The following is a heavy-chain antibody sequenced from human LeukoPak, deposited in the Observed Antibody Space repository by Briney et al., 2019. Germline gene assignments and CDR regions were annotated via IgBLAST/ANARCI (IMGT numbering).Heavy chain of an antibody. CDR2: IYYSGST. CDR3: ARMVYYDSSGYYFRRIFDY. J-gene: IGHJ4*02. Sequence: PSETLSLTCTVSGGSISSYYWSWIRQPAGKGLEWIGSIYYSGSTYYNPSLKSRVTISVDTSKNQFSLKLSSVTAADTAVYYCARMVYYDSSGYYFRRIFDYWGQGTLVTVSS. D-gene: IGHD3-22*01. V-gene: IGHV4-59*05. CDR1: GGSISSYY.